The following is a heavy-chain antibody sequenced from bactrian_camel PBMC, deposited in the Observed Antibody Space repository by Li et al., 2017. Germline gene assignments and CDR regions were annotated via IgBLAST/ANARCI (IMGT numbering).Heavy chain of an antibody. CDR1: GDTDRRYC. D-gene: IGHD2*01. V-gene: IGHV3S53*01. Sequence: HVQLVESGGHSVQAGGSLRLTCAISGDTDRRYCMAWFRQAPGKEREFVSRIDRADRTTYSDAVKGRFTISQENSQRTLYLQMNNLQPDDTAMYYCKTDPRGSCEGRSKYVYWGQGTQVTVS. J-gene: IGHJ4*01. CDR2: IDRADRT. CDR3: KTDPRGSCEGRSKYVY.